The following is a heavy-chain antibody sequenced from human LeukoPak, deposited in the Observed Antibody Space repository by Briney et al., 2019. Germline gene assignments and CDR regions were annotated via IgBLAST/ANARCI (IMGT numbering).Heavy chain of an antibody. Sequence: PETLSLTCAHHVESLTVYCSCWIPHPPRKGLGRSGETIQVGSTNYNPSLKSRVTISVDTSKTPCSLKLGSVTAADTAVYYCATSIEVVPAGRRRGLGMDVWGKGTTVTVSS. CDR2: TIQVGST. V-gene: IGHV4-34*12. J-gene: IGHJ6*04. D-gene: IGHD2-2*01. CDR3: ATSIEVVPAGRRRGLGMDV. CDR1: VESLTVYC.